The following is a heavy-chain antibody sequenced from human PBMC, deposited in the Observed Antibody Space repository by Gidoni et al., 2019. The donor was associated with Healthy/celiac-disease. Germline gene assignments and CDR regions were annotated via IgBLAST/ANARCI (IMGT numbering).Heavy chain of an antibody. J-gene: IGHJ4*02. D-gene: IGHD5-12*01. Sequence: HVKLQQWGAGLLKPSETLSLTCAVYGGSFSGYSWSWIRQPPGTGLEWIGDINHSGSTNYHPSLKSRVTISVDTSKNQFSLKLSSVTAADTAVYYCARGGRWLRYPYFDYWGQGTLVTVSS. CDR3: ARGGRWLRYPYFDY. CDR1: GGSFSGYS. CDR2: INHSGST. V-gene: IGHV4-34*01.